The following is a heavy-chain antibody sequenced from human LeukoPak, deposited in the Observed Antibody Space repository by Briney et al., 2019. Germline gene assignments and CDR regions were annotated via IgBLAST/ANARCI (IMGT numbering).Heavy chain of an antibody. Sequence: GGSLRLSCAASGFTVSSNYMSWVRQAPGKGLEWVSVIYSGGSTYYADSVKGRFTISRHNSKNTLYLQMNSLGTEDTAVYYCAKDPFLKVATERRGGFDYWGQGTLVTVSS. V-gene: IGHV3-53*04. CDR2: IYSGGST. CDR3: AKDPFLKVATERRGGFDY. D-gene: IGHD5-12*01. CDR1: GFTVSSNY. J-gene: IGHJ4*02.